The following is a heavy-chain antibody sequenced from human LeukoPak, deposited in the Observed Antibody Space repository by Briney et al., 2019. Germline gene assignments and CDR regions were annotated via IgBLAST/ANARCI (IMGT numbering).Heavy chain of an antibody. CDR3: ARGFNRSYWYFDL. V-gene: IGHV4-59*01. CDR2: IYYSGST. CDR1: GGSISSYY. Sequence: SETPSLTCTVSGGSISSYYWSWIRQPPGKGLEWIGYIYYSGSTNYNPSLKSRVTISVDTSKNQFSLKLSSVTAADTAVYYCARGFNRSYWYFDLWGRGTLVTVSS. D-gene: IGHD1-14*01. J-gene: IGHJ2*01.